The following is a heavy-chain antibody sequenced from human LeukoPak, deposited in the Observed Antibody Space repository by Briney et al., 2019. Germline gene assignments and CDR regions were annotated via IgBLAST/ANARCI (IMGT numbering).Heavy chain of an antibody. Sequence: PGGSLRLSFAASGFTFSSYWMSWVRQAPGKGLVWVSRINTDGSFTRYADSVQGRFTISRDTAKNTLFLQMNSLRAEDTAVYYCAREAKVGGALQYWGQGILVTVSS. J-gene: IGHJ4*02. CDR3: AREAKVGGALQY. D-gene: IGHD1-26*01. V-gene: IGHV3-74*01. CDR1: GFTFSSYW. CDR2: INTDGSFT.